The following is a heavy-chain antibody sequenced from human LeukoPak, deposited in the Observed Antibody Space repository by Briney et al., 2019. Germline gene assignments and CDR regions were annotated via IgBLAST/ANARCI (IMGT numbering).Heavy chain of an antibody. J-gene: IGHJ3*02. D-gene: IGHD3-10*01. CDR2: IYNSGST. CDR1: GYSISSGYF. CDR3: AKSNGYGLVDI. Sequence: SETLSLTCTVSGYSISSGYFWGWIRQPPGKGLEWIGTIYNSGSTYYNASLESRVTISVDTSRNQFSLKLNSVTAADTAVYYCAKSNGYGLVDIWGQGTMVTVSS. V-gene: IGHV4-38-2*02.